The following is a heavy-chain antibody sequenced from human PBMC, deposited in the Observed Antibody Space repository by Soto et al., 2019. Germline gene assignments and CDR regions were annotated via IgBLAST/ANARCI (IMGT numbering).Heavy chain of an antibody. CDR3: ARDGHAMEV. V-gene: IGHV4-61*01. CDR1: GGSVSTGSYD. J-gene: IGHJ6*02. Sequence: LSLTCTVSGGSVSTGSYDWSWIRQPPGKGLEWIGKIFFTGSAHYNPSLGNRVTMSVDTSKDQFSLTLTSVTAADTAVYYCARDGHAMEVWGHGTTATVSS. CDR2: IFFTGSA.